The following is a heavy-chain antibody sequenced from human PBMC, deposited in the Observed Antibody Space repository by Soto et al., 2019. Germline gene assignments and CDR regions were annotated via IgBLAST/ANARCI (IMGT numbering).Heavy chain of an antibody. CDR3: ARRQASDYGHWFDS. CDR1: GGSINLYY. Sequence: SETLSLTCTVSGGSINLYYWSWLRQPPGKGLEWVASISYSGSSINYSPSLKSRLTISVDTSNNQFSLKVNSVTASDTAVYYCARRQASDYGHWFDSWGQGILVTVSS. D-gene: IGHD4-17*01. CDR2: ISYSGSSI. J-gene: IGHJ5*01. V-gene: IGHV4-59*08.